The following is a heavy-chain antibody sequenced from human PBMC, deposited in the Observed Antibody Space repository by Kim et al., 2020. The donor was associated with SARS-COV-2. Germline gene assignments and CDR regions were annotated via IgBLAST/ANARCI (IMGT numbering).Heavy chain of an antibody. V-gene: IGHV3-11*06. J-gene: IGHJ4*02. Sequence: GGSLRLSCTASGFTFSDYYMTWIRQAPGKGLECISHISGGSVYTNYADSVKGRFSISRDDAKNSLFLQMNSLRAEDTAVSYCARASPLRYFDYWGQGTLV. CDR3: ARASPLRYFDY. D-gene: IGHD3-9*01. CDR1: GFTFSDYY. CDR2: ISGGSVYT.